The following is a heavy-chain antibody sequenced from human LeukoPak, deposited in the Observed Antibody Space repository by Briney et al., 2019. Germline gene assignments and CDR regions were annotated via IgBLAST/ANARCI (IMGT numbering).Heavy chain of an antibody. J-gene: IGHJ6*03. V-gene: IGHV4-59*01. Sequence: SETLSLTCTVSGGSISSYYWSWIRQPPGKGLEWIGYIYYSGSTNYNPSLKSRVTISVDTSKNQFSLKLSSVTAADTAVYYCARDRVGPSGSGYYYYYYYMDVWGKGTTVTVSS. CDR2: IYYSGST. CDR1: GGSISSYY. D-gene: IGHD3-22*01. CDR3: ARDRVGPSGSGYYYYYYYMDV.